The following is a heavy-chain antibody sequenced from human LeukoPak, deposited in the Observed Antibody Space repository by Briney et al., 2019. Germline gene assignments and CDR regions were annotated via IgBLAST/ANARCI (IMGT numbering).Heavy chain of an antibody. CDR3: AAGYCTTAVCYEGFDY. CDR2: IRYDGTNT. V-gene: IGHV3-30*02. Sequence: GGSLRLSCSASGFTFSSYGMHWVRQAPGKGPEWVAFIRYDGTNTYYADSVKGRFTVSRDNSKNTLYLQMNSLRAEDTAVYYCAAGYCTTAVCYEGFDYWGQGTLVTVSS. CDR1: GFTFSSYG. D-gene: IGHD2-8*01. J-gene: IGHJ4*02.